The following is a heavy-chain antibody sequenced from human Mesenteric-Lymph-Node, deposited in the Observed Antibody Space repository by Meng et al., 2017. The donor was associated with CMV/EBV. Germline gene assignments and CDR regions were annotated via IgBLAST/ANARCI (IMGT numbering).Heavy chain of an antibody. Sequence: GESLKISCAASGFTFDDYTMHWVRQAPGKGLEWVSLISWDGGSTYYADSVKGRFTISRDNAKNTLYLQMNSLRAEDTAVYYCVRGRLGYCSSTSCHDAFDIWGQGTMVTVSS. J-gene: IGHJ3*02. CDR1: GFTFDDYT. CDR2: ISWDGGST. V-gene: IGHV3-43*01. D-gene: IGHD2-2*01. CDR3: VRGRLGYCSSTSCHDAFDI.